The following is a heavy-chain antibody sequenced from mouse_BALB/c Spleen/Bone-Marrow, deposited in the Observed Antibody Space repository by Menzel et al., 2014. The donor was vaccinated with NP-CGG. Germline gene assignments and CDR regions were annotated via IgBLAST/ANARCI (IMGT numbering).Heavy chain of an antibody. D-gene: IGHD2-4*01. J-gene: IGHJ2*01. CDR3: AREGWDYDGFDY. CDR1: GYSFTSYW. Sequence: VKLQESGAELVRPGASVKLSCKASGYSFTSYWMNWVKQRPGQGLEWIGMIHPSDSETRLNQKFKDKATLTVDKSSSTVYMQLSSPTSEDSAVYYCAREGWDYDGFDYWGQGTTLTVSS. V-gene: IGHV1-61*01. CDR2: IHPSDSET.